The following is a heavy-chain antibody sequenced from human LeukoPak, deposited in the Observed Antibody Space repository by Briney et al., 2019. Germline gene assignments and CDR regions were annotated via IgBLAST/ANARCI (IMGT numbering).Heavy chain of an antibody. J-gene: IGHJ1*01. CDR1: GDSFNGYH. V-gene: IGHV4-34*01. Sequence: SETLSLTCAVYGDSFNGYHWSWIRQSPGMGLEWIGEVDHSGSTKYNPSLKSRVTISADASKNQFSLKLRSVTAADTAIYYCARDGGYCSGGTCYSFFQHWGQGNPVTVSS. CDR2: VDHSGST. D-gene: IGHD2-15*01. CDR3: ARDGGYCSGGTCYSFFQH.